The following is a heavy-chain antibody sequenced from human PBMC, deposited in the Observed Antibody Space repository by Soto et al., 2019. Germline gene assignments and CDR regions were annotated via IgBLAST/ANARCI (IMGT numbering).Heavy chain of an antibody. CDR3: ARLPNKNAQN. CDR2: ISNDGSS. V-gene: IGHV3-74*01. D-gene: IGHD1-1*01. Sequence: EVQLVESGGGLVQPGGSLRLSCVASGFTFSSYWMHWVGQAPGKGLVWVSSISNDGSSIYANPVKGRFTISRDNAKTTLYLQMNSQSAEDTAVYYCARLPNKNAQNWGQGTLVIVSP. CDR1: GFTFSSYW. J-gene: IGHJ1*01.